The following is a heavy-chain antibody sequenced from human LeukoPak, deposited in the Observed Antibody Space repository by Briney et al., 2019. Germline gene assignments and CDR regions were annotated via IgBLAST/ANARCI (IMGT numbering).Heavy chain of an antibody. J-gene: IGHJ4*02. CDR1: GDSVPSNSAA. V-gene: IGHV6-1*01. CDR2: TYYRSKWYT. CDR3: ARSTGPIDY. D-gene: IGHD1-1*01. Sequence: SQTLSLTCAISGDSVPSNSAAWNWIRQSPSRGLEWLGRTYYRSKWYTYYAASVKSRIAINRDTSKNQFSLQLNSVTPEDTAVNYCARSTGPIDYWGQGTLVTVSS.